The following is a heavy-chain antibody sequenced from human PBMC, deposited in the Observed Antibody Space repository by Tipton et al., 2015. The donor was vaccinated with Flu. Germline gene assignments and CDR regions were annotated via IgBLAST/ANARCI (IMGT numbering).Heavy chain of an antibody. J-gene: IGHJ4*02. Sequence: SLRLSCAASGFTFSNYWMHWVRQAPGKGLEWVSLIYSGGTTYYADSVKGRFTISRDNPKNTLYLQMNSLRAEDTAMYYCARDETLWGQGTLVTVSS. CDR1: GFTFSNYW. V-gene: IGHV3-53*01. CDR2: IYSGGTT. CDR3: ARDETL.